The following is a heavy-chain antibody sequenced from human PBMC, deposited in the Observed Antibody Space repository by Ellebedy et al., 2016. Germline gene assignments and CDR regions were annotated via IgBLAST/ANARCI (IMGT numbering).Heavy chain of an antibody. J-gene: IGHJ5*02. CDR2: IYYSGST. Sequence: SETLSLTXTVSGGSISTDDYYWSWIRQHPEKGLEWIGYIYYSGSTYYNPSLKTRVTLSVDTSKNRFSLNLTSVTAADTATYYYARGARGRDPWFNPWGQGTLVTVSS. V-gene: IGHV4-31*03. CDR3: ARGARGRDPWFNP. D-gene: IGHD3-16*01. CDR1: GGSISTDDYY.